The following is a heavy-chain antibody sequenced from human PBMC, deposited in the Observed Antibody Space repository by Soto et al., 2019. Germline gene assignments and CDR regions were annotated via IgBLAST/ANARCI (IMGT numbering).Heavy chain of an antibody. CDR3: ARDLRRLRGTLTHSDY. CDR2: INPNSGGT. D-gene: IGHD2-15*01. J-gene: IGHJ4*02. Sequence: ASVKVSCKASGYTFTGYYMHWVRQAPGQGLEWMGWINPNSGGTNYAQEFQGRVTMTRDTSISTAYMELSRLRSDDTAVYYCARDLRRLRGTLTHSDYWGQGTLVTVSS. V-gene: IGHV1-2*02. CDR1: GYTFTGYY.